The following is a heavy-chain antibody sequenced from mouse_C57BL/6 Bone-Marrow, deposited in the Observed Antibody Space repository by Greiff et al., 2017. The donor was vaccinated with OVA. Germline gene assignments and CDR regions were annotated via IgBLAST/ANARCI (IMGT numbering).Heavy chain of an antibody. CDR3: ARYSFFFDY. CDR1: GYTFTSYW. CDR2: INPSSGYT. Sequence: VQLQQSGAELAKPGASVKLSCKASGYTFTSYWMHWVKQRPGQGLEWIGYINPSSGYTKYNQKFKDKAQLTADKSSSTAYMQLSSLTYEDSAVYYCARYSFFFDYWGQGTTLTVSS. V-gene: IGHV1-7*01. J-gene: IGHJ2*01.